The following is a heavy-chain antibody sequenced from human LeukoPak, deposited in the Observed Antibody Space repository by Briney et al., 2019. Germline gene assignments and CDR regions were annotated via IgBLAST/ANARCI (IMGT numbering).Heavy chain of an antibody. Sequence: GGSLRLSCAASGFTFSSYAMSWVRQAPGEGLEWVAVISYDGSNKYYADSAKGRFTISRDNSKNTLYLQMNSLKTEDTAVYYCARDKYPGSGSYYIFDYWGQGTLVTVSS. CDR2: ISYDGSNK. J-gene: IGHJ4*02. CDR1: GFTFSSYA. V-gene: IGHV3-30-3*01. D-gene: IGHD1-26*01. CDR3: ARDKYPGSGSYYIFDY.